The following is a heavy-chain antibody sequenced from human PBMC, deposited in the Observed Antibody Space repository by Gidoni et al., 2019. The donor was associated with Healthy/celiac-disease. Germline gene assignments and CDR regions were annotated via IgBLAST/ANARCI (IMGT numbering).Heavy chain of an antibody. CDR1: GFTFSSYS. CDR2: ISSSSSYI. Sequence: EVQLVESGGGLVKPGGSLSLSCAASGFTFSSYSMNWVRQAPGKGLEWVSSISSSSSYIYYEDSVKGRFTISRDNAKNSLYLQMNSLRAEETAVYYCASRKGASGVDYWGQGTLVTVSS. V-gene: IGHV3-21*01. CDR3: ASRKGASGVDY. J-gene: IGHJ4*02. D-gene: IGHD3-10*01.